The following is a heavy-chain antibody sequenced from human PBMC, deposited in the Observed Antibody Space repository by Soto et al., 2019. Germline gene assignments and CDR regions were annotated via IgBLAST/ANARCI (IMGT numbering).Heavy chain of an antibody. CDR1: GFTFSSYG. Sequence: PGGSLRLSCAASGFTFSSYGMHWVRQAPGKGLEWVAVIWYDGSNKYYADSVKGRFTISRDNSKNTLYLQMNSLRAEDTAVYYCARGENPPMTTGDYWGQGTLVTVSS. D-gene: IGHD4-4*01. V-gene: IGHV3-33*01. CDR3: ARGENPPMTTGDY. CDR2: IWYDGSNK. J-gene: IGHJ4*02.